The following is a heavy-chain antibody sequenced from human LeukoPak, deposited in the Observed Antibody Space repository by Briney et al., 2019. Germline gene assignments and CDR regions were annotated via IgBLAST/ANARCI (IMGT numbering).Heavy chain of an antibody. CDR2: ISGSGGST. J-gene: IGHJ4*02. CDR1: GFTFSSYA. D-gene: IGHD6-13*01. V-gene: IGHV3-23*01. CDR3: AKSGSSWYGGHDDY. Sequence: PGGSLRLSCAASGFTFSSYAMSWVRQAPGKGLEWVSAISGSGGSTYYADSVKGRFTISRDNSKNTLYLQMNSLRAEDTAVYYCAKSGSSWYGGHDDYWGQGTLVTASS.